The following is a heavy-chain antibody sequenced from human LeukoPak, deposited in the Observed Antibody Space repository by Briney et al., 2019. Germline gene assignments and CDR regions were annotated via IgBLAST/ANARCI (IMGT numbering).Heavy chain of an antibody. V-gene: IGHV3-48*04. J-gene: IGHJ1*01. D-gene: IGHD2-15*01. CDR3: ARRTPGYCSGGSCYGFQH. Sequence: GGSLRFSCTASGFTFTSYSMNWVRQAPGKGLEWVSYISSASGTIYYADSVKGRFTIFRDNANNSLYLQMNSLRAEDTAVYYCARRTPGYCSGGSCYGFQHWGQGTQVTVSS. CDR2: ISSASGTI. CDR1: GFTFTSYS.